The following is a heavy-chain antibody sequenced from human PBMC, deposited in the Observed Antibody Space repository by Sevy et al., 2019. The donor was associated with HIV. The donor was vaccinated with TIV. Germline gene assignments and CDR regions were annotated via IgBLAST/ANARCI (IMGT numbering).Heavy chain of an antibody. CDR2: IHYSGNT. CDR1: GYSISSSYW. J-gene: IGHJ4*02. Sequence: SETRSLTCVVSGYSISSSYWWDWFRRPPGKGLEWIGAIHYSGNTQYTPSLKSRVTVSADTSKNQFSLRLTSMTAADTAVYYCASHDWGRQDYWGQGTLVTVSS. CDR3: ASHDWGRQDY. V-gene: IGHV4-38-2*01. D-gene: IGHD7-27*01.